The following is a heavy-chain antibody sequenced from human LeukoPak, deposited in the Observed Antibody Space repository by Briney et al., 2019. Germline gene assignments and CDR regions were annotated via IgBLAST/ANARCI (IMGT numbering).Heavy chain of an antibody. Sequence: GGSLRLSCAASGFPFSSYAMTWVRLSPGKGLEWVSSIRPGADKTYYADSVRGRFTLSRDNSKNMVYLQMNGLRAGDTALYDXXQDWSNDDSGIDFWGQGTLVTVS. J-gene: IGHJ4*02. CDR2: IRPGADKT. CDR1: GFPFSSYA. CDR3: XQDWSNDDSGIDF. V-gene: IGHV3-23*01. D-gene: IGHD1-26*01.